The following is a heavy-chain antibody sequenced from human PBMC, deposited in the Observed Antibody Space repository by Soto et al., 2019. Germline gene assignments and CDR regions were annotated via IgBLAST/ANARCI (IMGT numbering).Heavy chain of an antibody. D-gene: IGHD3-10*01. CDR3: ASFDGTLVRGGRSSPYEMDV. V-gene: IGHV1-69*01. Sequence: QVLLVQSGPEVKKPGSSVKVSCNASGGTFNNYAINWVRQAPGKGLEWMGGIIPTFGTGNHAQKFQGRVTITAHESTQTAYMELNRLRSEDTAIYYCASFDGTLVRGGRSSPYEMDVWGQGTMVIVSS. CDR2: IIPTFGTG. J-gene: IGHJ6*02. CDR1: GGTFNNYA.